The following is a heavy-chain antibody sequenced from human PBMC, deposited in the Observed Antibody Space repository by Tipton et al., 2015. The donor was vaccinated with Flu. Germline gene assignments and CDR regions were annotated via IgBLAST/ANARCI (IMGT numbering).Heavy chain of an antibody. V-gene: IGHV1-69*01. J-gene: IGHJ4*02. Sequence: QVQLVQSGTEVKKPGSSVKVSCKASGGSFTNYAVNWVRQAPGQGLEWMGGIIPMYETANYAQKFQGRVTITADESTGTVYMELSSLRADDTAVYYCATNFVEVVCGGDCYLRCEDWGQGTLVTVSS. CDR1: GGSFTNYA. CDR3: ATNFVEVVCGGDCYLRCED. CDR2: IIPMYETA. D-gene: IGHD2-21*02.